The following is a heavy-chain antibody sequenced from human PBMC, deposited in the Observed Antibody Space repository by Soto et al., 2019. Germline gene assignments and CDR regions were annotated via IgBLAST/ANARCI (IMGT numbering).Heavy chain of an antibody. CDR3: VRGHYYDSSGQGGY. CDR1: GYTFTSYY. D-gene: IGHD3-22*01. V-gene: IGHV1-46*03. J-gene: IGHJ4*02. Sequence: GASVKVSCKASGYTFTSYYMHWVRQAPGGGLEWLGIIIPSGGSTTYRQKFQGRVTMTRDTSTSTVYMELSSLTSEDTAVYYCVRGHYYDSSGQGGYWGQGTPVTVSS. CDR2: IIPSGGST.